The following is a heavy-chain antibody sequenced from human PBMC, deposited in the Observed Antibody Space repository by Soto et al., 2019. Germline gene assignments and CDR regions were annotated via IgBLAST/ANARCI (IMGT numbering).Heavy chain of an antibody. Sequence: QVRVVQSGAEVKKPGASVKISCKASGYTFSTHAMHWVRQAPGQSLEWMGWINGGTGQTKHSHRFQGRLTITRDTSASTAYMKLSSLRSEETAVYYCARGKGMEENYYYYGLDIWGQGTTVTVSS. V-gene: IGHV1-3*01. CDR3: ARGKGMEENYYYYGLDI. D-gene: IGHD1-1*01. CDR2: INGGTGQT. J-gene: IGHJ6*02. CDR1: GYTFSTHA.